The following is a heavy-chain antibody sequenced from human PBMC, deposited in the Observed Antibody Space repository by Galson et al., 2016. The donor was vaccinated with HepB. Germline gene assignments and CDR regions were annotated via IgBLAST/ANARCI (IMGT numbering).Heavy chain of an antibody. V-gene: IGHV4-59*01. CDR2: IHYSGAT. CDR3: AREYSAFEY. CDR1: SGSISTYY. J-gene: IGHJ4*02. D-gene: IGHD5-12*01. Sequence: ETLSLTCGVSSGSISTYYWHWIRRAPGKGLEWIGFIHYSGATYYNPSLMSRVTMSVDTSKNQFSLRLASVTTADTAVYYCAREYSAFEYWGPGIMVTVSS.